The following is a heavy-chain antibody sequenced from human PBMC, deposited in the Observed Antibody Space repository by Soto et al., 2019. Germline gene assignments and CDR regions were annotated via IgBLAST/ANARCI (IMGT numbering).Heavy chain of an antibody. V-gene: IGHV4-34*01. Sequence: SETLSLTCAVYGGSFSGYYWSWIRQPPGKGLEWIGEINHSGSTNYNPSLKSRVTISVDTSKNQFSLKLSSVTAADTAVYYCARKYYDFWSGYWRLDYWGQGTLVTVSS. J-gene: IGHJ4*02. D-gene: IGHD3-3*01. CDR2: INHSGST. CDR3: ARKYYDFWSGYWRLDY. CDR1: GGSFSGYY.